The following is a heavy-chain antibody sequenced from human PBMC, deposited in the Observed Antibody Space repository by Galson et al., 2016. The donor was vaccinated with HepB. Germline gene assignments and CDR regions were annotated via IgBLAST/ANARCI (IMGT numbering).Heavy chain of an antibody. Sequence: SLRLSCAASGCTFSNYAMSWVRQAPGKGLEWVSSISGSGDTTYDADAVRGRFTISRDNSRNTLSLQMDSPRAEDSAIYYCAKGNIVQVPAAPYAWGQGALVTVSS. CDR1: GCTFSNYA. V-gene: IGHV3-23*01. CDR3: AKGNIVQVPAAPYA. D-gene: IGHD2-2*01. J-gene: IGHJ5*02. CDR2: ISGSGDTT.